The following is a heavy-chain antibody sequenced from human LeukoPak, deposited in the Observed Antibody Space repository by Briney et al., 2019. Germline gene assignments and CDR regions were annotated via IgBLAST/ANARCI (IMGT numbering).Heavy chain of an antibody. D-gene: IGHD5-18*01. CDR3: ARARLVGYSYGYYFDY. V-gene: IGHV3-21*04. CDR2: ISSSSSYI. Sequence: PGGSLRLSCAASGFTFSSYSMNWVRQAPGKGLEWVSSISSSSSYIYYADSVKGRFTISRDNAKNSLYLQMNSLRAEDTAVYYCARARLVGYSYGYYFDYWGQGTLVTVSS. CDR1: GFTFSSYS. J-gene: IGHJ4*02.